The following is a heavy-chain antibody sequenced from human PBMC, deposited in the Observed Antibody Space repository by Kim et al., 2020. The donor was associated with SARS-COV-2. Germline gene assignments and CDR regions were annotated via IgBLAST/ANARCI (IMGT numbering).Heavy chain of an antibody. V-gene: IGHV4-34*01. D-gene: IGHD6-13*01. J-gene: IGHJ4*02. CDR2: NHSGST. Sequence: NHSGSTNYNPSLKSRVTISVDTSKNQFSLKLSSVTAADTAVYYCARGEWAAAGFDYWGQGTLVTVSS. CDR3: ARGEWAAAGFDY.